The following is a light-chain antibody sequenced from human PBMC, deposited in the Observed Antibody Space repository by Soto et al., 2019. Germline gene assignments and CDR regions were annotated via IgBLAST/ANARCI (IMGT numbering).Light chain of an antibody. CDR3: QQYNSYPT. V-gene: IGKV1-5*03. J-gene: IGKJ1*01. CDR1: QSISSW. Sequence: DIQMTHSPSTLSASVGDKVTITFRASQSISSWLAWYQQKPGKAPKLLIYKASSLESGVPSRFNGSGSGTEFTLTISSLQPDDFATYYCQQYNSYPTFGQGTGVDIK. CDR2: KAS.